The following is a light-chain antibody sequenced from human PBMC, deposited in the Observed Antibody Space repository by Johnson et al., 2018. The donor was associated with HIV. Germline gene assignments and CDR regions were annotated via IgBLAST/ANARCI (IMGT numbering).Light chain of an antibody. Sequence: QSVLTQPPSVSAAPGQKVTISCSGGRSSIGNNYVSWYQQLPGTGPKLLIYENNKRPSGITDRFSGSKSGTSATLGITGLQTGDEADYYCGTWDDSLSALYVFGTGTKVTVL. CDR3: GTWDDSLSALYV. CDR2: ENN. J-gene: IGLJ1*01. CDR1: RSSIGNNY. V-gene: IGLV1-51*02.